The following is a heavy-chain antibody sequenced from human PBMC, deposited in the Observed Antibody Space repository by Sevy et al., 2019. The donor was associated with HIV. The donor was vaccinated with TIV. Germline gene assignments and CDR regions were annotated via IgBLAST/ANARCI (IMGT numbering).Heavy chain of an antibody. Sequence: GESLKISCKGSGYRFIAYWIGLVRQMPGKGLEWMGIFYPGDSDIRYSPSFQGQVTISADMSISTAYLQWSSLKASDNAIYYCARHHSGSWYDYFDYWGQGTLVTVSS. CDR3: ARHHSGSWYDYFDY. CDR2: FYPGDSDI. D-gene: IGHD6-13*01. J-gene: IGHJ4*02. CDR1: GYRFIAYW. V-gene: IGHV5-51*01.